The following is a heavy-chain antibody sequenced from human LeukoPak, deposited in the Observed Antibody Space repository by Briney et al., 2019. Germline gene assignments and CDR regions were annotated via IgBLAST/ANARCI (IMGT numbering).Heavy chain of an antibody. CDR3: ARPLAAAGIADWFDP. V-gene: IGHV1-8*03. Sequence: ASVKVSCKASGYTFTSYDINWVRQATGQGLEWMGWMNPNSGNTGYAQKFQGRVTITRNTSISTAYMELSSLRSEDTAVYYCARPLAAAGIADWFDPWGQGTLVTVSS. D-gene: IGHD6-13*01. CDR1: GYTFTSYD. CDR2: MNPNSGNT. J-gene: IGHJ5*02.